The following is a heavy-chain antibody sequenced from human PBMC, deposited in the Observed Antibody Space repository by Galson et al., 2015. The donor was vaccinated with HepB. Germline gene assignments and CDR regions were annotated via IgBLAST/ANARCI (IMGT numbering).Heavy chain of an antibody. D-gene: IGHD2-2*02. J-gene: IGHJ6*03. V-gene: IGHV3-30-3*01. CDR2: ISSDGSNK. CDR3: AREGIVVVPAAIGVYYYYYYMDV. CDR1: GFTFSSYA. Sequence: SLRLSCTASGFTFSSYAMHWVRQAPGQGLEWVAVISSDGSNKYYADSVKGRFTVSRDNSKNTLYLQMNSLRAEDTAVYYCAREGIVVVPAAIGVYYYYYYMDVWGKGTTVTVSS.